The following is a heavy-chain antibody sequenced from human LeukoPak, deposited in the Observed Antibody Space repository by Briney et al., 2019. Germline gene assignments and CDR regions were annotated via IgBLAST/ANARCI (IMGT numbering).Heavy chain of an antibody. D-gene: IGHD6-19*01. Sequence: PGRSLRLSCAASGFTFSSYGMHWVRQAPGKGLEWVAVMWYDGSNKYYADSVKGRFTISRDNSKNTLYLQMNSLRAEDTAVYYCARTVSSGWYDYWGQGTLVTVSS. CDR1: GFTFSSYG. V-gene: IGHV3-33*01. CDR2: MWYDGSNK. J-gene: IGHJ4*02. CDR3: ARTVSSGWYDY.